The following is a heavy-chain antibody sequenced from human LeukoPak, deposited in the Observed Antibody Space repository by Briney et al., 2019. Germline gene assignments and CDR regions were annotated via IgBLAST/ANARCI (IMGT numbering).Heavy chain of an antibody. CDR1: GYTFTNYY. J-gene: IGHJ4*02. V-gene: IGHV1-46*01. Sequence: GASVKVSCKASGYTFTNYYMHWVRQAPGQGFEWMGIINPSGGSTTYAQKFQGRVTVTRDTSTSTVYMELSSLRSEDTAVYYCARGSAVAQSSFWGQGTLVTVSS. D-gene: IGHD6-19*01. CDR3: ARGSAVAQSSF. CDR2: INPSGGST.